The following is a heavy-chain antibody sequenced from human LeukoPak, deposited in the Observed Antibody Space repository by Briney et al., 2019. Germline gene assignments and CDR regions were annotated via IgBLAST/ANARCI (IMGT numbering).Heavy chain of an antibody. D-gene: IGHD6-19*01. V-gene: IGHV1-69*06. CDR3: ARGSAVASWTDFDY. J-gene: IGHJ4*02. CDR2: IIPIFGTA. CDR1: GGSFSSYA. Sequence: GASVKVSCKASGGSFSSYAISWVRQAPGQGLEWMGGIIPIFGTANYAQKFQGRVTITADKSTSTAYMELSSLRSEDTAVYYCARGSAVASWTDFDYWGQGTLVTVSS.